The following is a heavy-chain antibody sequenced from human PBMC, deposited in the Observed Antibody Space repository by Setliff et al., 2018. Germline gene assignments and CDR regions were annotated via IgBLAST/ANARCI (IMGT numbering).Heavy chain of an antibody. J-gene: IGHJ6*03. D-gene: IGHD4-17*01. V-gene: IGHV1-69*10. CDR2: IIPVLGMT. CDR3: ARGPSPTVTPSRLIYFYHMDV. Sequence: GASVKVSCKASGDPFNAYGVSWVRQAPGQGFEWMGAIIPVLGMTDYAQKFQGRLTITADQSTTTVYMELSSLRFDDTALYYCARGPSPTVTPSRLIYFYHMDVWGTGTTVTVSS. CDR1: GDPFNAYG.